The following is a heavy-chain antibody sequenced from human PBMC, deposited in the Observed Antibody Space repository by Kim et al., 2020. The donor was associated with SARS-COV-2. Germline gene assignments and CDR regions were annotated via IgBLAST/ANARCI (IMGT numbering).Heavy chain of an antibody. J-gene: IGHJ3*02. CDR1: GGSISSGGYY. Sequence: SETLSLTCTVSGGSISSGGYYWSWIRQHPGKGLEWIGYIYYSGSTYYNPSLKSRVTISVDTSKNQFSLKLSSVTAADTAVYYCARVGRQLGGYDILTGYPGQRYAFDIWGQGTMVTVSS. CDR2: IYYSGST. CDR3: ARVGRQLGGYDILTGYPGQRYAFDI. D-gene: IGHD3-9*01. V-gene: IGHV4-31*03.